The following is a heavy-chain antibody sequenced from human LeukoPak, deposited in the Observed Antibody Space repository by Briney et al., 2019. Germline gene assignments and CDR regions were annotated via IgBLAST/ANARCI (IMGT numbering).Heavy chain of an antibody. Sequence: SETLSLTCAVYGGSFSGYYWSWIRQPPGKGLEWIGEINHSGSTNYNPSLKSRVTISVDTSKNQFSLKLSSVTAADTAVYYCACDVDTAMVYDAFDIWGQGSMVTVSS. CDR3: ACDVDTAMVYDAFDI. J-gene: IGHJ3*02. CDR2: INHSGST. V-gene: IGHV4-34*01. CDR1: GGSFSGYY. D-gene: IGHD5-18*01.